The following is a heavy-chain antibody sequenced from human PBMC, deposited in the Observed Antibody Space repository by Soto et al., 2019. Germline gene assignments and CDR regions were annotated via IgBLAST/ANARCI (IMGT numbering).Heavy chain of an antibody. D-gene: IGHD3-10*01. V-gene: IGHV4-30-4*01. J-gene: IGHJ6*02. CDR1: GGSISSGDYY. CDR2: IYYSGST. Sequence: SETLSLTCTVSGGSISSGDYYWSWIRQPPGKGLEWIGYIYYSGSTYYNPSLKSRVTISVDTSKNQFSLKLSSVTAADTAVYYCARDSGMIRGSYGVDVWGQGPRSPSP. CDR3: ARDSGMIRGSYGVDV.